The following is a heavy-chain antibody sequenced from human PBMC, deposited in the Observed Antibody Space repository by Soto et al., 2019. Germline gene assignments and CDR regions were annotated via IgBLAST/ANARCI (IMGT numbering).Heavy chain of an antibody. CDR3: ARDSAAISNYYYDMDV. CDR1: GFIFSTYS. V-gene: IGHV3-48*02. Sequence: EVQLVESGGGLVQPGGSLRLSCAASGFIFSTYSMNWVRQAPGKGLEWVSYISRSSSTINYADSVKGQFTISRDNAKNSLSLQMNSLRDEDTAVYYCARDSAAISNYYYDMDVWGQGTTVTVSS. CDR2: ISRSSSTI. D-gene: IGHD2-2*01. J-gene: IGHJ6*02.